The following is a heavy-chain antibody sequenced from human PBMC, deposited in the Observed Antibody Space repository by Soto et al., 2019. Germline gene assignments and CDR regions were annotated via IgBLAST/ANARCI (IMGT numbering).Heavy chain of an antibody. CDR2: VNEHGTDS. CDR1: GFTFSDSW. Sequence: EVQLVESGGGLVQPGGSLRLSCVASGFTFSDSWMHWVRQAPGKGLVWVSRVNEHGTDSNYADSVKGRFTISRDNAKNTVYPQMNGLRAEDTAVYYCARVAVVTRGIDYWGQGTLVTVSS. D-gene: IGHD6-19*01. CDR3: ARVAVVTRGIDY. V-gene: IGHV3-74*01. J-gene: IGHJ4*02.